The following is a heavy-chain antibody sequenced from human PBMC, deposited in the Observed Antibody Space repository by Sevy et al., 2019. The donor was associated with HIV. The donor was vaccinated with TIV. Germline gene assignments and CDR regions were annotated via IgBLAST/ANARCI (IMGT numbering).Heavy chain of an antibody. V-gene: IGHV3-30-3*01. D-gene: IGHD3-9*01. Sequence: GGSLRLSCAASGFSLSDYAIHWARQGPVKGLEWLTVISFDGGNKYYADSVKGRFTISRDNSMNTLYLELNNLTPDDTAVYYCARGPEWELTSFLSHWGQGTLVTVSS. J-gene: IGHJ4*02. CDR1: GFSLSDYA. CDR2: ISFDGGNK. CDR3: ARGPEWELTSFLSH.